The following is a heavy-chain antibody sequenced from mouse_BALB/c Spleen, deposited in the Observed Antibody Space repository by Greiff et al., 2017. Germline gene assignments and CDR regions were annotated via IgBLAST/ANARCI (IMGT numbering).Heavy chain of an antibody. CDR2: ISSGGSYT. Sequence: EVMLVESGGGLVKPGGSLKLSCAASGFTFSSYTMSWVRQTPEKRLEWVATISSGGSYTYYPDSVKGRFTISRDNAKNTLYLQMSSLKSEDTAMYYCTRDPHYGNYVGDYWGQGTSVTVSS. CDR3: TRDPHYGNYVGDY. D-gene: IGHD2-1*01. CDR1: GFTFSSYT. J-gene: IGHJ4*01. V-gene: IGHV5-6-4*01.